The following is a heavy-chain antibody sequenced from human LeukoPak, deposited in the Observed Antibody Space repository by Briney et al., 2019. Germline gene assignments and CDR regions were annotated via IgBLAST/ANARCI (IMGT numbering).Heavy chain of an antibody. J-gene: IGHJ3*02. V-gene: IGHV3-23*01. CDR3: AKVAILGVVLDAFDI. D-gene: IGHD3-3*01. CDR2: NSASYGGT. CDR1: GFTFSSYE. Sequence: GGSLRLSCAASGFTFSSYEMNWVRQAPGKGLEWVSTNSASYGGTFYADSVRGRLVISRDNSTNTVYLQMNSLSADDTAIYYCAKVAILGVVLDAFDIWGQGTMV.